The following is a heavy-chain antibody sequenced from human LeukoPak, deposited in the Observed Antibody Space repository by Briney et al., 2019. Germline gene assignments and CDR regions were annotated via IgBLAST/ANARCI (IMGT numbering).Heavy chain of an antibody. V-gene: IGHV4-38-2*02. D-gene: IGHD2-2*01. CDR3: ARRHQSLAFDV. CDR1: GYSISSGFY. J-gene: IGHJ3*01. Sequence: SETLSLTCNVSGYSISSGFYWGWIRQPPGKGLEWVGIIYHNGNTQYNPSLKSRLTISVDTSKNRFSLRLGSMTAADTAVYYCARRHQSLAFDVWSRGTMVTVSS. CDR2: IYHNGNT.